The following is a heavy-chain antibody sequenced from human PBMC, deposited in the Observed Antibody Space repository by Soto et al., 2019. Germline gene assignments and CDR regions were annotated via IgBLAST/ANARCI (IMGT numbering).Heavy chain of an antibody. CDR2: IYYSGST. CDR3: GRDSGVSCFLLLFDP. J-gene: IGHJ5*02. Sequence: PSETLSLTCTVSGGSISSYYWSWIRQPPGKGLEWIGYIYYSGSTNYNPSLKSRDNISVDTSKNQFSLKLSSVTAADTAVYYCGRDSGVSCFLLLFDPWGHVTLVTVSS. D-gene: IGHD1-26*01. V-gene: IGHV4-59*01. CDR1: GGSISSYY.